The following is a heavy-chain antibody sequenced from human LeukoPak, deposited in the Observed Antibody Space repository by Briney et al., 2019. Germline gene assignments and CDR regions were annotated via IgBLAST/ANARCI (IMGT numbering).Heavy chain of an antibody. CDR1: GSIFSTYW. J-gene: IGHJ4*02. D-gene: IGHD2/OR15-2a*01. CDR2: IKQDGREK. CDR3: ARDKIAGPTPLDY. Sequence: GGSLRLSCAASGSIFSTYWMSWVRQAPGKGPEWVANIKQDGREKYYVESVKGRFTISRDNAKNSLYLEMSSLRAEDSAIYYCARDKIAGPTPLDYWGQGVLVTVSS. V-gene: IGHV3-7*01.